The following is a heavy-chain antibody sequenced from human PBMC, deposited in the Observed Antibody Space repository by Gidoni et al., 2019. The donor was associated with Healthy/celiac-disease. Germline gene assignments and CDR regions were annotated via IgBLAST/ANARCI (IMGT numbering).Heavy chain of an antibody. D-gene: IGHD5-12*01. J-gene: IGHJ4*02. Sequence: QVQLVESGGGVVQPGRSLRLSCTASGFTFSSYGMHWVRQAPGKGLEWVAVIWYDGSNKYYADSVKGRFTISRDNSKNTLYLQMNSLRAEDTAVYYCARDLGDGYNYPFGDYWGQGTLVTVSS. CDR1: GFTFSSYG. V-gene: IGHV3-33*01. CDR2: IWYDGSNK. CDR3: ARDLGDGYNYPFGDY.